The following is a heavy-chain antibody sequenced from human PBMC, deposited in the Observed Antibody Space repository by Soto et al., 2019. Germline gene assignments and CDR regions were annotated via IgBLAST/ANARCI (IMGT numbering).Heavy chain of an antibody. CDR3: AKERDDAFDI. J-gene: IGHJ3*02. V-gene: IGHV3-23*01. Sequence: GGSLKLSCAASGFTFSSYAMSWVRQAPGKGLGWVSAISGSGGSPYYADSVKGRFTISRDNSKNTLYLQMNSLRAEDTAVYYCAKERDDAFDIWGQGTMVTVSS. CDR2: ISGSGGSP. CDR1: GFTFSSYA.